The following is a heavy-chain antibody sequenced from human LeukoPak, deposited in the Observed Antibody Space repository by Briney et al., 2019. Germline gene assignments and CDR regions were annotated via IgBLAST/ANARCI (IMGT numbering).Heavy chain of an antibody. CDR1: GFTFRSFA. V-gene: IGHV3-23*01. J-gene: IGHJ6*03. Sequence: PGGSLRLSCEASGFTFRSFAMSWVRQAPGKGLEWLSGISASGHYRYYADSVKGRFTISRDNSKNTLYIEINSLRAEDTAVYYCARDGSWGDYQFYFYMDVWGKGTTVTVSS. D-gene: IGHD2-2*01. CDR2: ISASGHYR. CDR3: ARDGSWGDYQFYFYMDV.